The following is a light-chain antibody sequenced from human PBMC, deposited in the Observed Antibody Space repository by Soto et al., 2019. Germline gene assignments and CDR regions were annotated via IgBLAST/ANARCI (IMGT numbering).Light chain of an antibody. Sequence: QSALTQPASVSGSPGQSITISCTGTSSDVGGYNYVSWYQRPPGKAPKFMIYDVSNRPSGVSNRFSGSKSGNTASLTISGLQAEDEADYYCCSYTTSNTRQIVFGTGTKVTVL. J-gene: IGLJ1*01. V-gene: IGLV2-14*01. CDR1: SSDVGGYNY. CDR2: DVS. CDR3: CSYTTSNTRQIV.